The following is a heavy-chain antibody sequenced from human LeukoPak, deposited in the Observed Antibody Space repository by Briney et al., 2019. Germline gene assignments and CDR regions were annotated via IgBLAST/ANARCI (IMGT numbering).Heavy chain of an antibody. CDR3: ARGRGDYDFWSLDA. CDR2: MNPNSGNT. J-gene: IGHJ5*02. Sequence: ASVKVSCKASGYTFTSYDINWVRQATGQGLEWMGWMNPNSGNTGYAQKFQVRVTITRNTSISTAYMELSSLRSQHTAVYYCARGRGDYDFWSLDAWGQGTLVTVSS. CDR1: GYTFTSYD. V-gene: IGHV1-8*03. D-gene: IGHD3-3*01.